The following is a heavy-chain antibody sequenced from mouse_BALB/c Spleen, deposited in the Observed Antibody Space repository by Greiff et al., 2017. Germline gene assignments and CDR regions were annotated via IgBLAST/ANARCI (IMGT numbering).Heavy chain of an antibody. J-gene: IGHJ2*01. D-gene: IGHD1-2*01. V-gene: IGHV14-3*02. CDR2: IDPANGNT. CDR1: GFNIKDTY. CDR3: ARDPLLRPYFDY. Sequence: VQLKQSGAELVKPGASVKLSCTASGFNIKDTYMHWVKQRPEQGLEWIGRIDPANGNTKYDPKFQGKATITADTSSNTAYLQLSSLTSEDTAVYYCARDPLLRPYFDYWGQGTTLTVSS.